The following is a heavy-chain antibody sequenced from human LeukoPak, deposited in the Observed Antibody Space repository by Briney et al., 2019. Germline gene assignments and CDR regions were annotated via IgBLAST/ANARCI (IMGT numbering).Heavy chain of an antibody. V-gene: IGHV3-23*01. CDR3: AKGRGTTVTSAANY. Sequence: GGSLRLSCAASGFTFSSYAMSWVRQAPGKGLEWVSRLSGSNDNTYYADSVKDRFTIPRDNSKNTLSLQMNSLRAEDTAVYYCAKGRGTTVTSAANYWGQGTLVTVSS. CDR2: LSGSNDNT. J-gene: IGHJ4*02. CDR1: GFTFSSYA. D-gene: IGHD4-17*01.